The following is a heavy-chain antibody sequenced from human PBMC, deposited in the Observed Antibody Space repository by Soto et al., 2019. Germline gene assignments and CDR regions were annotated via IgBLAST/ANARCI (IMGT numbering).Heavy chain of an antibody. CDR1: GGSISSYY. D-gene: IGHD2-15*01. CDR2: IYYSGST. J-gene: IGHJ5*02. Sequence: SETLSLTCTVSGGSISSYYWSWIRQPPGKGLEWIGYIYYSGSTNYNPSLKSRVTISVDTSKNQFSLKLSSVTAADTAVYYCASSGYLSWFDPWGQGTLVTVS. CDR3: ASSGYLSWFDP. V-gene: IGHV4-59*01.